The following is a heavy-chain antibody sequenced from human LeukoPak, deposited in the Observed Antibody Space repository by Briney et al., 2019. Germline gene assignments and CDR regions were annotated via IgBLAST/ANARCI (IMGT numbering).Heavy chain of an antibody. J-gene: IGHJ6*02. V-gene: IGHV4-59*01. CDR3: ARVSSYGKYV. Sequence: SETLFLTCTVSGGSISSYYWSWIRQPPGKGLEWSGYIYYSGSTNYNPSLKSRVTISVDTSKNQFSLKLSSVTAADTAVYYCARVSSYGKYVWGQGTTVTVSS. CDR2: IYYSGST. CDR1: GGSISSYY.